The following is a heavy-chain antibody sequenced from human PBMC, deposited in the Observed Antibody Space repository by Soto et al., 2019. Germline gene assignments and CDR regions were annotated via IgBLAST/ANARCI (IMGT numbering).Heavy chain of an antibody. CDR2: ISGSGGST. CDR3: AKVARLPLGVARWYLDY. Sequence: PGGSLRLSCAASGFTFISYAMSWVRQAPGKGLEWVSAISGSGGSTYYADSVKGRFTISRDNSKNTLYLQMNSLRAEDTAVYYCAKVARLPLGVARWYLDYWGQGTLVTVSS. V-gene: IGHV3-23*01. J-gene: IGHJ4*02. CDR1: GFTFISYA. D-gene: IGHD6-13*01.